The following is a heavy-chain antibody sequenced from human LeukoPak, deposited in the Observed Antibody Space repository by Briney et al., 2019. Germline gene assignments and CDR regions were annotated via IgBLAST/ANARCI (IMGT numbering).Heavy chain of an antibody. Sequence: ASVKVSCKASGYTFTNYDINWVRQATGQGLEWMGWMNPNSGNTGYAQKFQGRVTMTRNTSISTAYMELSSLRSEDTAVYSCARISTAAGMGYFFDYWGQGTLVTVSS. CDR1: GYTFTNYD. V-gene: IGHV1-8*01. D-gene: IGHD6-13*01. J-gene: IGHJ4*02. CDR3: ARISTAAGMGYFFDY. CDR2: MNPNSGNT.